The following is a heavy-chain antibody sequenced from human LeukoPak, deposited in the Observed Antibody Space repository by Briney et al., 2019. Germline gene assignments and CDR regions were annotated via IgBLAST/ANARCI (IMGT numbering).Heavy chain of an antibody. J-gene: IGHJ4*02. V-gene: IGHV3-74*01. CDR1: GFTFRNYW. CDR3: ARGLVIVTGPMDY. Sequence: TGGSLRLSCAASGFTFRNYWMLWVRQAPGKGLVWVSRINGDGSSTAYADSVKGRFTISRDNAKNTLYLQMNSRRADDTAVYYCARGLVIVTGPMDYWGQGALVTVSS. CDR2: INGDGSST. D-gene: IGHD3-22*01.